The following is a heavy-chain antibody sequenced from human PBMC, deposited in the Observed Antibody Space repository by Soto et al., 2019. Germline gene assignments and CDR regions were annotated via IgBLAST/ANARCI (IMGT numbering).Heavy chain of an antibody. Sequence: TRSLTWTVSGGSSTAAGYSWSWIRQPPGKALEWIGYVYHTGNAYPKPSLKSRVTISLDRSKNQFSLKMTSVTAADTALYYCASRPFYYYGLHVWGQGTTVTASS. CDR1: GGSSTAAGYS. V-gene: IGHV4-30-2*01. J-gene: IGHJ6*02. CDR3: ASRPFYYYGLHV. CDR2: VYHTGNA.